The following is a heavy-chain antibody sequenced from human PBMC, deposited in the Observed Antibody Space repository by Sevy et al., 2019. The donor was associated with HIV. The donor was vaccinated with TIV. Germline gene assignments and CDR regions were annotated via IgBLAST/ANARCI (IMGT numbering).Heavy chain of an antibody. D-gene: IGHD1-26*01. CDR3: TTASGSQEDYYNY. Sequence: GGSLRLSCAASGFTFSNAWMSWVRQAPGKGLEWVGRIKGKVYDGTIDYAAPVKGSFSISRADSKNTLYLQMNSLKTDDKAVYYCTTASGSQEDYYNYWGQGTLVTVSS. V-gene: IGHV3-15*01. J-gene: IGHJ4*02. CDR1: GFTFSNAW. CDR2: IKGKVYDGTI.